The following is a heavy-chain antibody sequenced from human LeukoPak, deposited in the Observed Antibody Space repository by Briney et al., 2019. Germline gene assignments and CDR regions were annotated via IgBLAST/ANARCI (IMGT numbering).Heavy chain of an antibody. V-gene: IGHV3-21*01. CDR1: GFTFSSYS. CDR2: ISSRGNYV. J-gene: IGHJ4*02. Sequence: PGGSLRLSCAASGFTFSSYSMNWVRQAPGKGLEWVSSISSRGNYVYYADSVKGRFTISRDNAKNSLYLQMNSLRAEDTAVYYCARAGDGYYFDYWGQGTLVTVSS. CDR3: ARAGDGYYFDY. D-gene: IGHD5-12*01.